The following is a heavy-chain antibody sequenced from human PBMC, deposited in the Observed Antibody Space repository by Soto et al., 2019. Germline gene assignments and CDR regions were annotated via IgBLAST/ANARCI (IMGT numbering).Heavy chain of an antibody. V-gene: IGHV3-23*01. CDR1: GFTFSSYA. J-gene: IGHJ6*03. CDR2: ISGSGGST. CDR3: AKNYGDSRRGYYYYYYMDV. Sequence: GGSLRLSCAASGFTFSSYAMSWVRQAPGKGLEWVSAISGSGGSTYYADSVKGRFTISRDNSKNTLYLQMNSLRAEDTAVYYWAKNYGDSRRGYYYYYYMDVWGKGTTVTVSS. D-gene: IGHD4-17*01.